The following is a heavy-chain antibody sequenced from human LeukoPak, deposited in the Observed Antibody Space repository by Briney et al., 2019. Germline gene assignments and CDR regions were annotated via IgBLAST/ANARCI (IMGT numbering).Heavy chain of an antibody. J-gene: IGHJ4*02. V-gene: IGHV3-33*06. D-gene: IGHD6-13*01. CDR2: IWYDGSNK. Sequence: GGSLRLSCAASRFTFSSYGMHCVRQAPGKGLEWGAVIWYDGSNKYYADSVKGRFTISRDNSKNTLYLQMNSLRAEDTAVYYCAKEGRIAAAGLFDYWGQGTLVIVSS. CDR3: AKEGRIAAAGLFDY. CDR1: RFTFSSYG.